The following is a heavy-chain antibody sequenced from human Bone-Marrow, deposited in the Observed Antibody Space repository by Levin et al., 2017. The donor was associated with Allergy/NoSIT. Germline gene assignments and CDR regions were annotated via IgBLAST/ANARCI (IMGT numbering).Heavy chain of an antibody. J-gene: IGHJ5*02. D-gene: IGHD2-15*01. CDR1: GGSISSYY. V-gene: IGHV4-59*01. CDR2: IYYSGST. CDR3: ARGGRYCSGGSCYSPFDP. Sequence: SQTLSLTCTVSGGSISSYYWSWIRQPPGKGLEWIGYIYYSGSTNYNPSLKSRVTISVDTSKNQFSLKLSSVTAADTAVYYCARGGRYCSGGSCYSPFDPWGQGTLVTVSS.